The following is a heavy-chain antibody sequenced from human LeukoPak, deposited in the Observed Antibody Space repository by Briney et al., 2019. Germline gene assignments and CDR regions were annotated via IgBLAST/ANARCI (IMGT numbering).Heavy chain of an antibody. CDR1: GFTFSSYE. Sequence: GGSLRLSCAASGFTFSSYEMNWVRQAPGKGLEWVSYISSSGSTIYYADSVKGRFTISRDNAKNSLYLQMNSLRTEETAVYYCAKGPAMVRGTFDPWGQGTLVTVSS. D-gene: IGHD3-10*01. CDR2: ISSSGSTI. V-gene: IGHV3-48*03. J-gene: IGHJ5*02. CDR3: AKGPAMVRGTFDP.